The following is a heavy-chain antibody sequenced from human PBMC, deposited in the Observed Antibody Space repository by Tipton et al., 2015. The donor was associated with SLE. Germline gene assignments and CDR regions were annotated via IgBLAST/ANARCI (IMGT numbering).Heavy chain of an antibody. Sequence: TLSLTCTVSGGSISSGSYYWSWIRQPAGKGLEWIGHIYTSGSTNYNPSLKSRVTISVDTSKNQFSLKLSPVTAADTAVYYCARTGIAAAVDYWGQGTLVTVSS. J-gene: IGHJ4*02. CDR3: ARTGIAAAVDY. V-gene: IGHV4-61*09. D-gene: IGHD6-13*01. CDR2: IYTSGST. CDR1: GGSISSGSYY.